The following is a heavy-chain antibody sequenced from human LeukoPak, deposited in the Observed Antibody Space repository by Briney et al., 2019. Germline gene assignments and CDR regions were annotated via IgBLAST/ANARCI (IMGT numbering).Heavy chain of an antibody. CDR1: SGSISSGGYY. D-gene: IGHD2-2*01. Sequence: SETLSLTCTVSSGSISSGGYYWSWIRQHPGKGLEWIGYIYYSGSTYYNPSLKSRVTISVDTSKNQFSLKPSSVTAADTAVYYCARLIGSSSKVDPWGQGALVTVSS. CDR2: IYYSGST. J-gene: IGHJ5*02. CDR3: ARLIGSSSKVDP. V-gene: IGHV4-31*03.